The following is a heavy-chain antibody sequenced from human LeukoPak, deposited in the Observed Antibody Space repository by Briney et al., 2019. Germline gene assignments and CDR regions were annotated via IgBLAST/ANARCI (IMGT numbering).Heavy chain of an antibody. CDR2: ISSSGTTT. J-gene: IGHJ4*02. CDR1: GFNFTNYE. Sequence: QPGGSLRLSCAASGFNFTNYEMNWVRQAPGKGLECVSYISSSGTTTYYADSMKGRFTISRDNAKNSLFLQMNNLRAEDTAVYYCARHGTPTYFGQGTLVTVSS. V-gene: IGHV3-48*03. D-gene: IGHD1-1*01. CDR3: ARHGTPTY.